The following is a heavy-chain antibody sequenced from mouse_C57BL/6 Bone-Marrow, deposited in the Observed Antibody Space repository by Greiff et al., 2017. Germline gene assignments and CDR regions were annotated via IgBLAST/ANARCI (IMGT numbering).Heavy chain of an antibody. V-gene: IGHV5-6*01. D-gene: IGHD1-1*01. CDR3: ARPYYYGSSLWYFDV. CDR2: ISSGGSYT. Sequence: EVMLVESGGDLVKPGGSLKLSCAASGFTFSSYGMSWVRQTPDKRLEWVATISSGGSYTYYPDSVKGRFTISRDNAKNTLYLQMSSLKSEDTAMYYCARPYYYGSSLWYFDVWGTGTTVTVSS. CDR1: GFTFSSYG. J-gene: IGHJ1*03.